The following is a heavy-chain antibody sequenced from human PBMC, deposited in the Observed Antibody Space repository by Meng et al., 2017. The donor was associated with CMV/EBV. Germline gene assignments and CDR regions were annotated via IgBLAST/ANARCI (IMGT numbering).Heavy chain of an antibody. Sequence: QVHLVQSGAEVKKPGASVKVSCTSSGYTFTGYYIHWVRQAPGQGLEWMGWIKPNSGGTHFVQKFQGRVTMTRDTSISTTYMELSGLRSDDTAVYYCARGIAAAGTWGWFDPWGQRTLVTVSS. CDR3: ARGIAAAGTWGWFDP. CDR2: IKPNSGGT. D-gene: IGHD6-13*01. CDR1: GYTFTGYY. V-gene: IGHV1-2*02. J-gene: IGHJ5*02.